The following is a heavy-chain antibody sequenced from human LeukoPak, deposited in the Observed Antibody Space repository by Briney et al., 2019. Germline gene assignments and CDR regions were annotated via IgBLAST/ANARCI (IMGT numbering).Heavy chain of an antibody. V-gene: IGHV3-33*08. CDR3: ARVGSTHQNWFDP. D-gene: IGHD2-2*01. Sequence: GGSLRLSCAASGFTFSSYAMSWVRQAPGKGLEWVAVIWYDGSNKYYADSVKGRFTISRDNSKNTLYLQMNSLRAEDTAVYYCARVGSTHQNWFDPWGQGTLVTVSS. CDR1: GFTFSSYA. CDR2: IWYDGSNK. J-gene: IGHJ5*02.